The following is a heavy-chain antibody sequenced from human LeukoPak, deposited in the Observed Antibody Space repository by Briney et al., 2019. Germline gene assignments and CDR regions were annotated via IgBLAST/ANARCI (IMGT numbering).Heavy chain of an antibody. CDR2: ISSSGRYI. J-gene: IGHJ4*02. CDR3: ARGGPGKFDY. CDR1: GFTFSNYE. V-gene: IGHV3-48*03. D-gene: IGHD3-10*01. Sequence: PGGSLRLSCAASGFTFSNYEMNWVRQAPGKGLEWVSYISSSGRYIYYADSVKGRFTISRDSDKYSLYLQMNSLRAEDTAVYYCARGGPGKFDYWGQGTLVTVSS.